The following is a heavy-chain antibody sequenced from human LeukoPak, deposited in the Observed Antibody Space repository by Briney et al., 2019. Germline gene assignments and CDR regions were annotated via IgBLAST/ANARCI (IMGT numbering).Heavy chain of an antibody. Sequence: PGGSLRLSCAASGFTFSGSAMHWVRQASGKGQEWVGRIRSKANSYATAYAASVKGRFTISRDDSKNTAYLQMNSLKTEDTAVYYCTRRQTPTDYWGQGTLVTVSS. CDR1: GFTFSGSA. V-gene: IGHV3-73*01. CDR2: IRSKANSYAT. CDR3: TRRQTPTDY. J-gene: IGHJ4*02.